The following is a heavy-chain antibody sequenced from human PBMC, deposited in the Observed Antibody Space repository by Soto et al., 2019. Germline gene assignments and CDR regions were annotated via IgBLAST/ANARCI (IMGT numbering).Heavy chain of an antibody. V-gene: IGHV1-18*01. CDR1: GYTFTSYG. Sequence: QVHLVQSGAEVKKPGASVKVSCKASGYTFTSYGITWVRQAPGQGLEWMGWSSAHNGNTASAQQLQGRVTVTRDTSTNTAHLEPRCLISDDRAVYCFARGMHGACWGRGALGTVSP. J-gene: IGHJ4*02. CDR2: SSAHNGNT. CDR3: ARGMHGAC.